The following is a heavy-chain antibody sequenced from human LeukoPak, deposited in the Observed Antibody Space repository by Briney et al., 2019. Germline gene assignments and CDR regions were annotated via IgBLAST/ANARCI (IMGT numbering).Heavy chain of an antibody. V-gene: IGHV1-2*02. J-gene: IGHJ4*02. CDR1: GYRFTDYY. Sequence: ASVKVSCKASGYRFTDYYMHWVRQAPGQGLEWMGWINPNSGGANYAQNFQGRVTMSRDTSITTVYMELTRLISDDTAVYYCAREPRPRGGWFVPDWGQGTLVTVSS. D-gene: IGHD6-19*01. CDR3: AREPRPRGGWFVPD. CDR2: INPNSGGA.